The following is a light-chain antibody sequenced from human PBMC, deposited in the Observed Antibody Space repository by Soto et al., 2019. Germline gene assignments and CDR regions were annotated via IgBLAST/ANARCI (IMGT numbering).Light chain of an antibody. Sequence: LTQPASVCGSPGQPISISCTGTSSDVGSFDSVAWYQHNPGKAPKLMIYDVSNRPSGVSSRFSGSKSGNTASLSISGLQTEDEANYYCSSFTTSSTLVFGTGTKVTVL. CDR1: SSDVGSFDS. V-gene: IGLV2-14*01. CDR3: SSFTTSSTLV. CDR2: DVS. J-gene: IGLJ1*01.